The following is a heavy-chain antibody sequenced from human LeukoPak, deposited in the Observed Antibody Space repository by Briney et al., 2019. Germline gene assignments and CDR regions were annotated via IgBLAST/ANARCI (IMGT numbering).Heavy chain of an antibody. V-gene: IGHV3-23*01. J-gene: IGHJ4*02. CDR1: GFTFSSYA. Sequence: PGGSLRLSCAASGFTFSSYAMSWVRQAPGKGLEWVSAISGSGGSTYYADSVKGRFPISRDNSKNTLYLQRNSLRAEDTAVYYCATLGLTVTTYPDYWGQGTLVTVSS. D-gene: IGHD4-17*01. CDR2: ISGSGGST. CDR3: ATLGLTVTTYPDY.